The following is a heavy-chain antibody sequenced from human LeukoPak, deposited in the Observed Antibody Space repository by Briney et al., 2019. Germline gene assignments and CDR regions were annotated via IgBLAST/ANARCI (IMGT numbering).Heavy chain of an antibody. D-gene: IGHD6-13*01. CDR2: IIPIFGTA. J-gene: IGHJ6*02. CDR3: ARGAYSSSWYPSHYYYGMDV. CDR1: GGTFSIYA. V-gene: IGHV1-69*13. Sequence: ASVKVSFTASGGTFSIYAISWVRQAPGQGLEWMGGIIPIFGTANYAQKFQGRVTITADESTSTAYMELSSLRSEDTAVYYCARGAYSSSWYPSHYYYGMDVWAKGPRSPSP.